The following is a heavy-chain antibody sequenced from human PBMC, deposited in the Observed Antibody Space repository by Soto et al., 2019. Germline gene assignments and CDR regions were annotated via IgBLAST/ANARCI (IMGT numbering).Heavy chain of an antibody. Sequence: SETLSLTCTVSGGSISGYHWSWLRQPPGKGLEWLGHIYYTGCLNYNPSLKGRVTMSVDTSKNQFSLRLTSVTAADTAVYFCARAFTYDFWSGSLEGLDVWGVGTKVTVSS. J-gene: IGHJ6*04. V-gene: IGHV4-59*01. CDR3: ARAFTYDFWSGSLEGLDV. D-gene: IGHD3-3*01. CDR2: IYYTGCL. CDR1: GGSISGYH.